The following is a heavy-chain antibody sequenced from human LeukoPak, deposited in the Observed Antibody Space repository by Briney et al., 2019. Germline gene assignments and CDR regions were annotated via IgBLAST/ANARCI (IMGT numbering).Heavy chain of an antibody. D-gene: IGHD1-26*01. Sequence: ASVKVSCKASGYTFTSYGISWVRQAPGQGLEWMGWIGAYNGNTNYAQKLQGRVTMTTDTSTSTAHMELRSLRSDDTAVYYCARAYSGSYLWWFDPWGQGTLVTVSS. CDR1: GYTFTSYG. CDR2: IGAYNGNT. V-gene: IGHV1-18*01. CDR3: ARAYSGSYLWWFDP. J-gene: IGHJ5*02.